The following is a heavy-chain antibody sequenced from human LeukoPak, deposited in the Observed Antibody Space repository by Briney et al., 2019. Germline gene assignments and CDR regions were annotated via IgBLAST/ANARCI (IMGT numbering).Heavy chain of an antibody. CDR3: ARASDYVWGSYPTDY. CDR1: GGTFRDYP. D-gene: IGHD3-16*02. Sequence: ASVKVSCKASGGTFRDYPLSWVRQAPGQGLEWMGGIIPMFGTAKYAQNFEGRVKITADESTSTAYMELSSLRSEDTAVYYCARASDYVWGSYPTDYWGQGTLVTVSS. V-gene: IGHV1-69*13. J-gene: IGHJ4*02. CDR2: IIPMFGTA.